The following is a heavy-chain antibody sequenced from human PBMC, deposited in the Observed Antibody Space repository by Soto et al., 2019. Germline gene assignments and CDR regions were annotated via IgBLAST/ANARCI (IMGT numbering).Heavy chain of an antibody. CDR2: ISGSDGST. Sequence: EVQMLESGGGLVQPGGFLRLSCAASGFTFSSYAMSWVRQAPGKGLEWVSAISGSDGSTFYADSVKGRFTISRDDSKNTLFLQMNSLRAEDTAVYRCAKGPGMYSDFDCWGQGTLVTVSS. D-gene: IGHD2-8*01. CDR3: AKGPGMYSDFDC. V-gene: IGHV3-23*01. CDR1: GFTFSSYA. J-gene: IGHJ4*02.